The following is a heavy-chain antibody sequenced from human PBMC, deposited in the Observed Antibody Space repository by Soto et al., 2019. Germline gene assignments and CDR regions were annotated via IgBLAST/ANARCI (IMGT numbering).Heavy chain of an antibody. CDR2: SRNKANSYTT. Sequence: EVQLVESGGGLVQPGGSLRLSCAASGFILSDHYMDWVRQAPGKGLEWVGRSRNKANSYTTEYVASVKGRFTISRDESKNSLYLQMNCLRAEDTVVYYCARVAPPFQQWGQGTLVTVSS. D-gene: IGHD5-12*01. V-gene: IGHV3-72*01. CDR1: GFILSDHY. CDR3: ARVAPPFQQ. J-gene: IGHJ1*01.